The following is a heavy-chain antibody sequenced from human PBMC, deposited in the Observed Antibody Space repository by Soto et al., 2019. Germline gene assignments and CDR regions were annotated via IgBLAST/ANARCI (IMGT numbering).Heavy chain of an antibody. CDR2: ISYDGSNK. D-gene: IGHD3-3*01. J-gene: IGHJ6*02. CDR3: GKDDLWTGYSYFYGMDV. V-gene: IGHV3-30*18. Sequence: QVQLVESGGGVVQPGRSLRLSCAASGFTLSKHAMHWVRQAPGKGLQWVALISYDGSNKYYEDSAKGRFTISRDNSNNTLYLQMNSLRAEDTAVYYCGKDDLWTGYSYFYGMDVWGQGTTVTVSS. CDR1: GFTLSKHA.